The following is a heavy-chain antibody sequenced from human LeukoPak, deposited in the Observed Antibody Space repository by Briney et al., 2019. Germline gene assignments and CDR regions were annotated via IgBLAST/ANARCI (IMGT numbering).Heavy chain of an antibody. Sequence: PGGSLRLSCAASGFTFSSYSMNWVRQAPGKGLEWVSYISSSSSTIYYADSVKGRFTISRDNAKNSLYLQMNSLRAEDTAVYYCARDLAWSYGHRINSVYYYYYMDVWGKGTTVTVSS. CDR1: GFTFSSYS. J-gene: IGHJ6*03. CDR3: ARDLAWSYGHRINSVYYYYYMDV. CDR2: ISSSSSTI. V-gene: IGHV3-48*01. D-gene: IGHD4-17*01.